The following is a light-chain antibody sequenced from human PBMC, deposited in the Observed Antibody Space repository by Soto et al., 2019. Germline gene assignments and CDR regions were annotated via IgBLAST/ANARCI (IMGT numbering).Light chain of an antibody. Sequence: EIVMAQSPATLSVSPGERATLSCRASQSVSGNLAWYQQKPGQAPRLRIYGASTRATGIPARFSGSGSGTEFTLTISSLQSEDFAVYYCQQYNNWPPAFGQGTKVEIK. CDR2: GAS. CDR1: QSVSGN. V-gene: IGKV3-15*01. J-gene: IGKJ1*01. CDR3: QQYNNWPPA.